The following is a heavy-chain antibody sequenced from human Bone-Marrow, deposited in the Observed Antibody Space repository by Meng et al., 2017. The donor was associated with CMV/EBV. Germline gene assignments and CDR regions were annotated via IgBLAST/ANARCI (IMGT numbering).Heavy chain of an antibody. J-gene: IGHJ6*02. CDR3: ARTPWAARPPGPYYGMDV. CDR1: GFTFSSYW. CDR2: IKQDGSEK. D-gene: IGHD6-6*01. Sequence: GESLKISCAASGFTFSSYWMSWVRQAPGKGLEWVANIKQDGSEKYYVDSVKGRFTISRDNAKNSLYLQMNSLRAEDTAVYYCARTPWAARPPGPYYGMDVWGQGTTATVSS. V-gene: IGHV3-7*01.